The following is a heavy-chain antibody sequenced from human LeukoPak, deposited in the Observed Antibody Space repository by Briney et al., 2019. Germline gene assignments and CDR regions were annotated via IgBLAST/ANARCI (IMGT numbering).Heavy chain of an antibody. D-gene: IGHD6-13*01. CDR1: GFTFSDYY. Sequence: PGGSLRLSCAASGFTFSDYYMSWIRQAPGKGLEWVSYISSSSSYTNYADSVKGRFTISRDNAKNSLYLQMNSLGAEDTAVYYCARVSGIAAAGPINWFDPWGQGTLVTVSS. J-gene: IGHJ5*02. CDR2: ISSSSSYT. V-gene: IGHV3-11*05. CDR3: ARVSGIAAAGPINWFDP.